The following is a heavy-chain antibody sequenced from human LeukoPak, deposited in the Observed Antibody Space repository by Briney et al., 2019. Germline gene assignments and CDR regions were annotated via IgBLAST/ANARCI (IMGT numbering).Heavy chain of an antibody. V-gene: IGHV3-30*02. D-gene: IGHD4-17*01. Sequence: PGGSLRLSCAASGFTFSSYEMNWVRQAPGKGLEWVASIRYDGRNKYYADSVKGRFTISRDNSKNTLYLQMNSLRVEDTAVYYCAKDGVPDGDEMGWFDPWGQGTLVTVSS. J-gene: IGHJ5*02. CDR1: GFTFSSYE. CDR3: AKDGVPDGDEMGWFDP. CDR2: IRYDGRNK.